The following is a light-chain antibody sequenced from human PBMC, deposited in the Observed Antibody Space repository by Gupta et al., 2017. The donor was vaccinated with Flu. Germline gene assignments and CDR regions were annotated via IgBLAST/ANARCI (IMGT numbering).Light chain of an antibody. CDR3: GTWYICLRTWV. Sequence: VTISAFGTRSNIGNHFVSWYHQLPGTAPKLLIYDNNMRPSGIPDRFSGSKSGTSATLGITGLQTGEDAGYYCGTWYICLRTWVFGGGTNLTVL. CDR2: DNN. V-gene: IGLV1-51*01. J-gene: IGLJ3*02. CDR1: RSNIGNHF.